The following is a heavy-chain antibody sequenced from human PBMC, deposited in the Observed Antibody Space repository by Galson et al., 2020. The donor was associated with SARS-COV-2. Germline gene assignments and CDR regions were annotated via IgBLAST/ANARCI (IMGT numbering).Heavy chain of an antibody. J-gene: IGHJ4*02. D-gene: IGHD3-9*01. Sequence: GGSLRLSCAASGFTFDDYAMHWVRQAPGKGLEWVSGISWNSGSIGYADSVKGRFTISRDNAKNSLYLQMNSRRTEDTALYYCAKGADYDILTGQWFGYWGQGTLVTVSS. V-gene: IGHV3-9*01. CDR1: GFTFDDYA. CDR2: ISWNSGSI. CDR3: AKGADYDILTGQWFGY.